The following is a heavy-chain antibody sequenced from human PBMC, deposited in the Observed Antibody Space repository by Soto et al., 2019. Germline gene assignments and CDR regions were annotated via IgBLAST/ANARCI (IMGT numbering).Heavy chain of an antibody. V-gene: IGHV5-10-1*01. D-gene: IGHD3-22*01. CDR2: IDPSDSYT. CDR3: ARHRISSSGYTPIDI. J-gene: IGHJ3*02. CDR1: CYSFTSYW. Sequence: PGDSLKISCKGSCYSFTSYWISRVRQMPGKGLEWMGRIDPSDSYTNYSPSFQGHVTISAEKSISTAYLQWSSLKASDTAMYYCARHRISSSGYTPIDIWGQGTMVTV.